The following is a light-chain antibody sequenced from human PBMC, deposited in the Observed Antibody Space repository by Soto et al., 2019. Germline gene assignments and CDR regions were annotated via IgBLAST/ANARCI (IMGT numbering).Light chain of an antibody. CDR1: SSNIGAGYN. CDR2: DTN. J-gene: IGLJ7*01. V-gene: IGLV1-40*01. Sequence: QAVVAQPPSMSGAPGQRVTFSCTGSSSNIGAGYNVHWYQHLPGSAPKLLIYDTNSRPSGVPDRFSGSRSGTSASLAITGLQAEDEADYYCQSYDNRLSGVIFGGGTQLTVL. CDR3: QSYDNRLSGVI.